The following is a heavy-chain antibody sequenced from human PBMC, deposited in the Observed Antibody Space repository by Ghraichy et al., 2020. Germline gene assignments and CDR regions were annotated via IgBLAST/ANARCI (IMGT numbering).Heavy chain of an antibody. CDR3: ARVLGGLAAGGMDV. J-gene: IGHJ6*02. V-gene: IGHV1-69*13. CDR2: IIPIFGTA. Sequence: SVKVSCKASGGTFSSYAISWVRQAPGQGLEWMGGIIPIFGTANYAQKFQGRVTITADESTSTAYMELSSLRSEDTAVYYCARVLGGLAAGGMDVWGQGTTVTVSS. D-gene: IGHD6-25*01. CDR1: GGTFSSYA.